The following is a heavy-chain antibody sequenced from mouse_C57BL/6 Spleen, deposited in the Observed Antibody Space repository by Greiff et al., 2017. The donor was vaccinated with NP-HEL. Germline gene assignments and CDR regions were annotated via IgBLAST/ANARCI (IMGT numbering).Heavy chain of an antibody. D-gene: IGHD1-1*01. V-gene: IGHV1-55*01. J-gene: IGHJ1*03. CDR3: ANYYGSSRWYFDV. CDR1: GYTFTSYW. CDR2: IYPGSGST. Sequence: VQLQQPGAELVKPGASVKMSCKASGYTFTSYWITWVKQRPGQGLEWIGDIYPGSGSTNYNEKFKSKATLTVDTSSSTAYMQLSSLTSEDSAVYYCANYYGSSRWYFDVWGTGTTVTVSS.